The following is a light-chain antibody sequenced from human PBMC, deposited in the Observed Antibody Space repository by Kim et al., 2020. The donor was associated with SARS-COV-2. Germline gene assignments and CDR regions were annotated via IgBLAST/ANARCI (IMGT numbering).Light chain of an antibody. Sequence: ASVGDRVTTTCRKTQSIDSHLNWYQQKPGRAPKLLISAASTLQGGVPSRFSGSGSETDFTLTISSLQPEDFATYFCQQSYITPFTFGPGTKVDIK. CDR1: QSIDSH. J-gene: IGKJ3*01. CDR2: AAS. CDR3: QQSYITPFT. V-gene: IGKV1-39*01.